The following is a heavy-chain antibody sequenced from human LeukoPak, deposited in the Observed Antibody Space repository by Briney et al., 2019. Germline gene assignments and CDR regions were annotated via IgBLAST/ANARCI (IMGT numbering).Heavy chain of an antibody. D-gene: IGHD3-22*01. CDR3: AREGSSSGSAGIFDI. CDR2: ISGSGGST. V-gene: IGHV3-23*01. CDR1: GFTFSSYA. Sequence: GGTLRLSCAASGFTFSSYAMSWVRQAPGKGLEWASAISGSGGSTYYADSVKGRFTISRDNSKNTLYLEMNSLKTEDAALYFCAREGSSSGSAGIFDIWGQETRVMVSS. J-gene: IGHJ3*02.